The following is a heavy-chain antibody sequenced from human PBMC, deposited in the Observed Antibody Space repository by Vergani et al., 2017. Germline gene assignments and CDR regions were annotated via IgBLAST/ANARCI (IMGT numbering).Heavy chain of an antibody. V-gene: IGHV4-59*01. J-gene: IGHJ4*02. CDR1: GGSISSYY. D-gene: IGHD3-10*01. CDR3: ARSRIYYGAGSPDY. CDR2: VSFRGDT. Sequence: QVQLQESGPGLVKPSETLSLPCTVSGGSISSYYWSWIRQPPGKGLEWMGYVSFRGDTLYDPSVKGRMTISLNTSSNQFSLYLTSVTAADTAVYYCARSRIYYGAGSPDYWGQGTLVTVSS.